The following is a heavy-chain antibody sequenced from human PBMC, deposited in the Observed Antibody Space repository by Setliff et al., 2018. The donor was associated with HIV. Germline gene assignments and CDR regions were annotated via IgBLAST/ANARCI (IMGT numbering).Heavy chain of an antibody. D-gene: IGHD3-10*01. CDR1: GGSISSSIYY. CDR3: ARDGPLEGSYRYYYYYMDV. Sequence: SETLSLTCTVSGGSISSSIYYWGWIRQPPGKGLEWIGFIYYSGSTYYYGGSTYYNPSLKSRVTISVDTSKNQFSLKLSSVTAADTAVYYCARDGPLEGSYRYYYYYMDVWGKGTTVTVSS. CDR2: IYYSGSTYYYGGST. V-gene: IGHV4-39*07. J-gene: IGHJ6*03.